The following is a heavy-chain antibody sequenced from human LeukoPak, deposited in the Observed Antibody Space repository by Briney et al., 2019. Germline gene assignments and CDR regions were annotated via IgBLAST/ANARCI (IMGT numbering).Heavy chain of an antibody. CDR2: IKQDGSEK. CDR1: GFTFSTYW. Sequence: GGSLRLSCAASGFTFSTYWMSWVRQAPGKGLEWVANIKQDGSEKYYVDSVKGRFTISRDNAKNTVDLQMNSLRAEDTAVYFCVRDGSAYNFDYWGQGVLVTVSS. J-gene: IGHJ4*02. D-gene: IGHD1-14*01. V-gene: IGHV3-7*01. CDR3: VRDGSAYNFDY.